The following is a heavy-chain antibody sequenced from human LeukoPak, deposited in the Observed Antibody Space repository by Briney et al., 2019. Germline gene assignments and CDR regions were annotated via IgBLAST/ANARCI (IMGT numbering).Heavy chain of an antibody. CDR3: AKGCSGSTTCYLIDY. V-gene: IGHV3-48*01. Sequence: PGGSLRLSCAASGFTLSSYSMNWVRQAPGKGLEWVAYISSSRTSIYYADSVKGRFTISRDDAKNTLYLQMNSLRTEDTAVYYCAKGCSGSTTCYLIDYWGQGTLVTVSS. D-gene: IGHD2-2*01. CDR2: ISSSRTSI. CDR1: GFTLSSYS. J-gene: IGHJ4*02.